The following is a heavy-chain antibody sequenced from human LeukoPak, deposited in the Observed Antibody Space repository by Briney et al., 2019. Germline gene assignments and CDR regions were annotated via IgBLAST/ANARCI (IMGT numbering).Heavy chain of an antibody. CDR2: IYTSGST. CDR1: GSSISSGYY. J-gene: IGHJ4*02. V-gene: IGHV4-4*07. CDR3: ARDSPTVVAPHFDY. D-gene: IGHD4-23*01. Sequence: SETLSLTCTVSGSSISSGYYWSWIRQPAGKGLEWIGRIYTSGSTNYNPSLKSRVTMSVDTSKNQFSLKLSSVTAADTAVYYCARDSPTVVAPHFDYWGQGTLVTVSS.